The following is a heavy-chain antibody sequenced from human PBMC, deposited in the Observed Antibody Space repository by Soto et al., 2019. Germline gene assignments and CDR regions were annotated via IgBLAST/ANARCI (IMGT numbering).Heavy chain of an antibody. CDR3: ARGLIESGSYYDFWSAHRAPMDV. J-gene: IGHJ6*02. CDR1: GFTVSSNY. Sequence: GSLRLSCAASGFTVSSNYMSWVRQAPGKGLEWVSVIYSGGSTYYADSVKGRFTISRHNSKNTLYLQMNSLRSEDTAVYYCARGLIESGSYYDFWSAHRAPMDVWGQGTTVTVSS. V-gene: IGHV3-53*04. D-gene: IGHD3-3*01. CDR2: IYSGGST.